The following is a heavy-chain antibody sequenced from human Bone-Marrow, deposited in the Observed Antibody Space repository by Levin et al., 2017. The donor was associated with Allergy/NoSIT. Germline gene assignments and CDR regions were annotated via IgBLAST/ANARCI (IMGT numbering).Heavy chain of an antibody. J-gene: IGHJ3*02. Sequence: GSLRLSCTVSGDSVSSGSYYWSWIRQSPGKGLEWIGYIHNGGSTNDNPSLKSRVTISVDTSKNQFSLKLSSVTAADTAVYYCARDQVKDHLVGAFDIWGQGTMVTVSS. CDR1: GDSVSSGSYY. D-gene: IGHD6-6*01. CDR2: IHNGGST. CDR3: ARDQVKDHLVGAFDI. V-gene: IGHV4-61*01.